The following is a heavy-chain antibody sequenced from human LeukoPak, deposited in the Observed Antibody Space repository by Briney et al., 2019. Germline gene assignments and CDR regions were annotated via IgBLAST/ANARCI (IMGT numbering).Heavy chain of an antibody. Sequence: GGSLRLSCAASGFTFSTHGMSWVRQAPGKGLEWVSGISGDGGGDGGSTYYADSVKGRFTISRDNSKNTLYLQMNSLRAEDTAVYYCAKDGGGYYPYYYYYMDVWGKGTTVTISS. J-gene: IGHJ6*03. CDR2: ISGDGGGDGGST. D-gene: IGHD3-22*01. V-gene: IGHV3-23*01. CDR1: GFTFSTHG. CDR3: AKDGGGYYPYYYYYMDV.